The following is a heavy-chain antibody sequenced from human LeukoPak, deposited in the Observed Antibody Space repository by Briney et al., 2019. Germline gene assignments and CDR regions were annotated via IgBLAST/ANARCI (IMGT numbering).Heavy chain of an antibody. D-gene: IGHD6-13*01. Sequence: GGSLRLSCAASGFTFSSYSMNWVRQAPGKGLEWVSAISGSGGSTYYADSVKGRFTISRDNSKNTLYLQMNSLRAEDTAVYYRAKYPSSQRNWFDPWGQGTLVTVSS. CDR1: GFTFSSYS. J-gene: IGHJ5*02. V-gene: IGHV3-23*01. CDR3: AKYPSSQRNWFDP. CDR2: ISGSGGST.